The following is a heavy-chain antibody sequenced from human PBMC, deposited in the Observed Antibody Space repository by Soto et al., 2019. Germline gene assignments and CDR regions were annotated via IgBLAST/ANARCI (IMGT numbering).Heavy chain of an antibody. CDR2: ISYDGSNK. CDR3: AKARSGWYHDY. J-gene: IGHJ4*02. CDR1: GFTFSSYG. D-gene: IGHD6-19*01. V-gene: IGHV3-30*18. Sequence: GGSLRLSCAASGFTFSSYGMHWVRQAPGKGLEWVAVISYDGSNKYYADSVKGRFTISRDNSKNTLDLQMNSLRAEGTAVYYCAKARSGWYHDYWGQGTLVTVSS.